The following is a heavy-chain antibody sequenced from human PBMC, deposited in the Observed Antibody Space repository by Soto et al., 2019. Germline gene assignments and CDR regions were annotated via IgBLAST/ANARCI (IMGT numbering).Heavy chain of an antibody. CDR1: GFTFSSYD. D-gene: IGHD2-21*01. J-gene: IGHJ4*02. CDR3: ARGRSHIYSQTYSFDY. V-gene: IGHV3-13*01. CDR2: IGTAGDT. Sequence: EVQLVESGGGLVQPGGSLRLSCAASGFTFSSYDMHWVRQATGKGLEWVSAIGTAGDTYYPGSVKGRFTISRENAKNSLYLQMNSLRAEDTAVYYCARGRSHIYSQTYSFDYWGQGTLVTVSS.